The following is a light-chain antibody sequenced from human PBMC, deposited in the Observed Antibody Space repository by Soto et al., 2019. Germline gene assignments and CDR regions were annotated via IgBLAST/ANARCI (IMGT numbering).Light chain of an antibody. V-gene: IGKV3-20*01. CDR2: RAS. CDR1: QSVSSNY. J-gene: IGKJ1*01. Sequence: EIVLTQSPGTLSFSPGERATLSCRASQSVSSNYLAWYQQKPGQAPKVLIYRASIRATGIPDRFTGSGSGTDFTLTISRPEPEDFAVYYCHQYDSWTFGQVTKVDIK. CDR3: HQYDSWT.